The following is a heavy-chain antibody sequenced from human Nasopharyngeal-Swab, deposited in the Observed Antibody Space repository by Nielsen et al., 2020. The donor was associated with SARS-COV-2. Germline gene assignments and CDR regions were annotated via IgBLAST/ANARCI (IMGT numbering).Heavy chain of an antibody. CDR3: ARGDSVVVIATNWYFDL. D-gene: IGHD2-21*01. Sequence: ASVQVSCKASGYTFTSYDINWVRQATGQGLEWMGWMNPNSGNTGYAQKFQGRVTITADESTSTAYMELSSLRSEDTAVYYCARGDSVVVIATNWYFDLWGRGTLVTVSS. CDR2: MNPNSGNT. V-gene: IGHV1-8*01. J-gene: IGHJ2*01. CDR1: GYTFTSYD.